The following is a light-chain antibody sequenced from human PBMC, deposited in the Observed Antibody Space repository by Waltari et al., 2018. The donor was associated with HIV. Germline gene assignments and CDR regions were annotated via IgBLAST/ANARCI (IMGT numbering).Light chain of an antibody. V-gene: IGLV3-21*04. CDR2: YDS. Sequence: YVLSQPPSVSQAPGKTATLTRGGERLGSRTVHWYQQKPGQAPVLVIYYDSERPSVIPARFSGSKSGDTATLTINRVEDEDEADYYCQVWDSISNEGVFGGGTRLTVL. CDR1: RLGSRT. J-gene: IGLJ3*02. CDR3: QVWDSISNEGV.